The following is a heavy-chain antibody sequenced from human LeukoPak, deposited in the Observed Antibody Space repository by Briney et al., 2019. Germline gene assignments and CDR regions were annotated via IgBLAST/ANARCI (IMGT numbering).Heavy chain of an antibody. D-gene: IGHD4-11*01. Sequence: PGGSLRLSCAASGFTFDDYAMHWVRQAPGKGLEWVSGISWNSGNIDYADSVKGRFTISRDNAKNSLYLQMNSLRAEDTAVYYCAKTMATVTTWYFDLWGRGTLVTVSS. V-gene: IGHV3-9*01. CDR3: AKTMATVTTWYFDL. CDR1: GFTFDDYA. CDR2: ISWNSGNI. J-gene: IGHJ2*01.